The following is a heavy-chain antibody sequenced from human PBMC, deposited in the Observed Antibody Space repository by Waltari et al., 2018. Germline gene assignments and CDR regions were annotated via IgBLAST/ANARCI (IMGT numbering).Heavy chain of an antibody. J-gene: IGHJ4*02. V-gene: IGHV2-70*17. D-gene: IGHD3-22*01. CDR1: GFSLSTTGMC. CDR3: ARTYHNYYDSSGYYIDY. CDR2: INWDDDR. Sequence: QVTLRESGPALVKPTQTLTLTCTFSGFSLSTTGMCVSWIRQPPGKALEWLARINWDDDRFYSTSLRTRLTSSKDTSKNQVVLTMTNMDPADTATYYCARTYHNYYDSSGYYIDYWGQGTLVTVSS.